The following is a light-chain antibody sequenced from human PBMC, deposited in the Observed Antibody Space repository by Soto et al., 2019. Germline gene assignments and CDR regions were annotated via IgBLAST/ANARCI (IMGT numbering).Light chain of an antibody. CDR1: QSFRGL. J-gene: IGKJ5*01. Sequence: VVTLSAGALSLSPGERATVSCRASQSFRGLLAWYQQKPGQAPRLLIYDAYNRATGIPPRFSGSGSGTDFTLTISSLEPEDSAVYYCQQRHMWPIPFGQGTRLEIK. CDR2: DAY. CDR3: QQRHMWPIP. V-gene: IGKV3-11*01.